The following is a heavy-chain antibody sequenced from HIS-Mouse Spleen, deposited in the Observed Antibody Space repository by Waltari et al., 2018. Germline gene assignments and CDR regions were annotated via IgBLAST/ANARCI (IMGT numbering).Heavy chain of an antibody. CDR2: IYYSGST. J-gene: IGHJ3*02. Sequence: QVQLQESGPGLVKPSETLSLTCTVSGGSISSYYWSWLRQPPGKGLEWIGYIYYSGSTNYNPSLKSRVTISVDTSKNQFSLKLSSVTAADTAVYYCASRLGPPDAFDIWGQGTMVTVSS. V-gene: IGHV4-59*01. D-gene: IGHD7-27*01. CDR3: ASRLGPPDAFDI. CDR1: GGSISSYY.